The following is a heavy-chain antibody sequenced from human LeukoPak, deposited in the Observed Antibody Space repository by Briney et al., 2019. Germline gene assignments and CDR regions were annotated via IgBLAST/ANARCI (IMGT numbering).Heavy chain of an antibody. CDR3: ARGRQPDC. Sequence: GGSLRLSCAASGFTFSDYYMSWIRQAPGKGLEWVSYISSGSSYTNNADSVKGRFTISRDNAKKSVYLQMNSLRAEDTAVYYCARGRQPDCWGQGTLVTVSS. CDR2: ISSGSSYT. D-gene: IGHD2-2*01. CDR1: GFTFSDYY. V-gene: IGHV3-11*05. J-gene: IGHJ4*02.